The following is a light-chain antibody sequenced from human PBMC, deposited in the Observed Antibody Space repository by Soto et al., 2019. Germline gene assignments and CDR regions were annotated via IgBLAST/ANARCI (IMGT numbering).Light chain of an antibody. V-gene: IGKV1-39*01. CDR2: AAS. Sequence: DIQMTQSPSSLSASVGDRVTMTCRASRSISQYLSWYQQKPGRAPKLLIYAASDLHSGVPSRFSGSGSGTDFTLTISSLQPEDFATYYCQQSYSTLTFGPGAKVDIK. J-gene: IGKJ3*01. CDR3: QQSYSTLT. CDR1: RSISQY.